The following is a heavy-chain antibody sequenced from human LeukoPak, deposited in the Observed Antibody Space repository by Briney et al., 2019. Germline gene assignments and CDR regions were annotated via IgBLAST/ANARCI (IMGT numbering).Heavy chain of an antibody. J-gene: IGHJ4*02. CDR3: ARARDTYYDYVWGSYRPHAYYFDY. CDR1: GFTFSSYW. Sequence: GSLRLSCAASGFTFSSYWMSWIRQPPGKGLEWIGSIYYSGSTYYNPSLKSRVTISVDTSKNQFSLKLSSVTAADTAVYYCARARDTYYDYVWGSYRPHAYYFDYWGQGTLVTVSS. V-gene: IGHV4-39*07. CDR2: IYYSGST. D-gene: IGHD3-16*02.